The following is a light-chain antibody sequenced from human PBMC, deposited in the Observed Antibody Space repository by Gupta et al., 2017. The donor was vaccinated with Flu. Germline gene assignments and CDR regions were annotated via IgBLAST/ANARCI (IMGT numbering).Light chain of an antibody. CDR3: QQYNNWPPKYT. Sequence: RATLSCSASQSVSSNLAWYQQKPGQAPRLLIYGASTRATGIPARFSGSGSGTEFTLTISSLQSEDFAVYYCQQYNNWPPKYTFGQGTKLEIK. V-gene: IGKV3-15*01. J-gene: IGKJ2*01. CDR2: GAS. CDR1: QSVSSN.